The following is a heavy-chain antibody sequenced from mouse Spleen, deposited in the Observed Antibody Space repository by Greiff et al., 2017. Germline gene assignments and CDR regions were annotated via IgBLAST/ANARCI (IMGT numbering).Heavy chain of an antibody. CDR1: GYAFTNYL. Sequence: QVQLQQSGAELVRPGTSVKVSCKASGYAFTNYLIEWVKQRPGQGLEWIGVINPGSGGTNYNEKFKGKATLTADKSSSTAYMQLSSLTSDDSAVYFCARGEYYGHFDYWGQGTTLTVSS. CDR3: ARGEYYGHFDY. V-gene: IGHV1-54*03. J-gene: IGHJ2*01. CDR2: INPGSGGT. D-gene: IGHD1-2*01.